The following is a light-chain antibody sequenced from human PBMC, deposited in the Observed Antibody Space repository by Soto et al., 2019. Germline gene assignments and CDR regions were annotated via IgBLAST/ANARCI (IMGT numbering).Light chain of an antibody. Sequence: QAVVTQPPSASGTPGQRVTISCSGSSSNIGSSTVNWYLQLPGTAPELLIYDNYQRPSGVPVRFSGSKSATSASLAISVLQSEDEADYYCAAWDDSLNVVVFGGGTKLTFL. V-gene: IGLV1-44*01. CDR3: AAWDDSLNVVV. CDR1: SSNIGSST. J-gene: IGLJ3*02. CDR2: DNY.